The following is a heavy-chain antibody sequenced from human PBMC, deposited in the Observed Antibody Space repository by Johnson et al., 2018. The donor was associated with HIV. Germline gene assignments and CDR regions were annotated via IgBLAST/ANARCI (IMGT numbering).Heavy chain of an antibody. V-gene: IGHV3-30*03. CDR1: GFTFSSYG. CDR2: ISYDGSNK. J-gene: IGHJ3*02. CDR3: AREGDMIVVVAAFDI. D-gene: IGHD3-22*01. Sequence: QVQLVESGGGVVQPGRSLRLSCAASGFTFSSYGMHWVRQAPGKGLEWVAVISYDGSNKYYADSVKGRFTISRDNSKNTLYLQMNSLRAEDTAVYYCAREGDMIVVVAAFDIWGQGTMVIVSS.